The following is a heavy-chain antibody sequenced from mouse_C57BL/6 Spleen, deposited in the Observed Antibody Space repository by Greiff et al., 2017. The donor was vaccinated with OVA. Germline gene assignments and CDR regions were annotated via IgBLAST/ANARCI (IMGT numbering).Heavy chain of an antibody. V-gene: IGHV1-81*01. CDR3: ASHYGSSWRAMDY. CDR2: IYPRSGNT. Sequence: VQLQQSGAELARPGASVKLSCKASGYTFTSYGISWVKQRTGQGLEWIGEIYPRSGNTYYNEKFKGKATLTADKSSSTAYIELRSLTSEDSAVYFCASHYGSSWRAMDYWGQGTSVTVSS. CDR1: GYTFTSYG. D-gene: IGHD1-1*01. J-gene: IGHJ4*01.